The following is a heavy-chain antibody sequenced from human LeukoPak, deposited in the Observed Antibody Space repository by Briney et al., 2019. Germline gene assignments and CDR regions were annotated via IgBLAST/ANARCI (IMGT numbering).Heavy chain of an antibody. V-gene: IGHV3-30*18. J-gene: IGHJ4*02. CDR1: GFAFRSNG. Sequence: GRSLRLSCAASGFAFRSNGMHWVRQAPGKGLEWVAFISYDGNTKYYGDSVRGRFTISRDNSKNTLYLQMNSLRPDDTTVYYCAKDLSTQWSLDYWGQGTLVTVSS. CDR3: AKDLSTQWSLDY. CDR2: ISYDGNTK. D-gene: IGHD2-15*01.